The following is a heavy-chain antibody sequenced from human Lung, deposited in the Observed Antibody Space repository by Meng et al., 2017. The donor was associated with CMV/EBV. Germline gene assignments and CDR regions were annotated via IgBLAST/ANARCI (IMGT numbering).Heavy chain of an antibody. D-gene: IGHD2-15*01. CDR2: INTNTGNP. J-gene: IGHJ4*02. CDR1: GYTFTSYS. Sequence: QVQVVPSWSGLKKPGASVQVSCKASGYTFTSYSMNWVRQAPGQGLEWMGWINTNTGNPTYAQGFTGRFVFSLDTSVSTAYLQISSLKAADTAVYYCARLYCSGGSCYTIDYWGQGTLVTVSS. V-gene: IGHV7-4-1*02. CDR3: ARLYCSGGSCYTIDY.